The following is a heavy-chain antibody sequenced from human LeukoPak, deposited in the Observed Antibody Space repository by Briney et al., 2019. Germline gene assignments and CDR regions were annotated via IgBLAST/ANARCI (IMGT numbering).Heavy chain of an antibody. V-gene: IGHV3-48*01. Sequence: GESLRLTCAVSGFTFSTSYRHWVRQTPGKGLEWVSDIAIGSASTQYANSVKGRFTISRDDAKNSLTLQMNSLRAEDTAVYYCARDMGSSSWHALEFWGQGTLVTVSS. CDR1: GFTFSTSY. CDR2: IAIGSAST. CDR3: ARDMGSSSWHALEF. D-gene: IGHD6-6*01. J-gene: IGHJ4*02.